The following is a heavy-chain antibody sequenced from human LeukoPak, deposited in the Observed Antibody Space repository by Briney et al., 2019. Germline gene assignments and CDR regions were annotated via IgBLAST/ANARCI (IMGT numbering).Heavy chain of an antibody. CDR2: IYYSGST. CDR3: ARVYDSSGYYWDY. V-gene: IGHV4-30-4*01. D-gene: IGHD3-22*01. Sequence: SETLSLTCTVSGGSISSGDYYWSWIRQPPGKGLEWIGYIYYSGSTYYNPSLKSRVTISVDTSKNQFSLKLSSVTAADTAAYYCARVYDSSGYYWDYWGQGTLVTVSS. CDR1: GGSISSGDYY. J-gene: IGHJ4*02.